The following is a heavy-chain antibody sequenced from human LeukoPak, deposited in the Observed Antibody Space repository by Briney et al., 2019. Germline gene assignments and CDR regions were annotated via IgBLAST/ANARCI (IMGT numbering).Heavy chain of an antibody. V-gene: IGHV4-39*01. Sequence: SETLSLTCTVSGDSISSSSDCWDWIRQPPGKGLEWIGNIYNSANTHYNPSLKTRITMSVDTSKNQFSLNLTSVTAADTAVYYCASDNSGWYFDHWGQGALVTVSS. J-gene: IGHJ4*02. CDR1: GDSISSSSDC. CDR3: ASDNSGWYFDH. CDR2: IYNSANT. D-gene: IGHD6-19*01.